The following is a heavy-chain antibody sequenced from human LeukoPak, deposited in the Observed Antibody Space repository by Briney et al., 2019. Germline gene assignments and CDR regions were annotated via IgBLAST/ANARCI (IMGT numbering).Heavy chain of an antibody. CDR2: INPSGGNT. Sequence: ASVKVSCKASGYTFINYYVRWVRQAPGQGLEWMGMINPSGGNTGYAQKFQGRVTMTRDTSTSTVHVELSSLRSEDTAVYYCARVDSKSEYYYDSSGYYYGGYYFDCWGQGTLVTVSS. CDR3: ARVDSKSEYYYDSSGYYYGGYYFDC. D-gene: IGHD3-22*01. V-gene: IGHV1-46*01. J-gene: IGHJ4*02. CDR1: GYTFINYY.